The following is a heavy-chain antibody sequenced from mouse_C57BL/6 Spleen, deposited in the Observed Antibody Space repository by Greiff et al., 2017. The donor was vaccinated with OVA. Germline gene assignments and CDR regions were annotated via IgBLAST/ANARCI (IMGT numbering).Heavy chain of an antibody. V-gene: IGHV3-6*01. Sequence: EVQVVESGPGLVKPSQSLSLTCSVTGYSITSGYYWNWIRQFPGNKLEWMGYISYDGSNNYNPSLKNRISITRDTSKNQFFLKLNSVTTEDTATYYCARDLGGTYFDYWGQGTTLTVSS. CDR3: ARDLGGTYFDY. J-gene: IGHJ2*01. CDR1: GYSITSGYY. D-gene: IGHD4-1*01. CDR2: ISYDGSN.